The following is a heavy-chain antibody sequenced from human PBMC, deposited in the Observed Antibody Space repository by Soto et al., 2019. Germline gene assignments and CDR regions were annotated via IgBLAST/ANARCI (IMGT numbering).Heavy chain of an antibody. Sequence: SQTLSLTCAISGDSVSSNSAAWNWIRQSPSRGLEWLGRTYYRSKWYNDYAVSVKSRITINPDTSKNQFSLQLNSVTPEDTAVYYCARVLLWFGELFDYYGMDVWGQGTTVTVSS. CDR2: TYYRSKWYN. CDR3: ARVLLWFGELFDYYGMDV. CDR1: GDSVSSNSAA. V-gene: IGHV6-1*01. D-gene: IGHD3-10*01. J-gene: IGHJ6*02.